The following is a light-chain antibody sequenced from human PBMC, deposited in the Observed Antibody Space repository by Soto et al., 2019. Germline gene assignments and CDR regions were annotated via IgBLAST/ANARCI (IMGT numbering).Light chain of an antibody. J-gene: IGKJ4*01. CDR3: QQYGRSPLT. CDR1: QTVRSNY. V-gene: IGKV3-20*01. Sequence: EVVLTQSPGPLSLSPGESATLSCRASQTVRSNYLAWYQHRSGQAPRLLIYDATSRATGIPDRFSGGGSGTGFTLTISRLEPEDFAVYYCQQYGRSPLTFGGGTKVEIK. CDR2: DAT.